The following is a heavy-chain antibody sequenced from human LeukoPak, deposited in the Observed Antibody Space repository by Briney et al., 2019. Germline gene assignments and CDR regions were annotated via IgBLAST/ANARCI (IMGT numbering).Heavy chain of an antibody. J-gene: IGHJ4*02. CDR1: GGSFSGYY. CDR2: INHSGST. V-gene: IGHV4-34*01. CDR3: ARGLSNDDSSGYYPDY. D-gene: IGHD3-22*01. Sequence: PSETLSLTCAVYGGSFSGYYWSWIRQPPGKGLEWIGEINHSGSTNYNPSLKSRVTISVDTSKNQFSLKLSSVTAADTAVYYCARGLSNDDSSGYYPDYWGQGTLVTVSS.